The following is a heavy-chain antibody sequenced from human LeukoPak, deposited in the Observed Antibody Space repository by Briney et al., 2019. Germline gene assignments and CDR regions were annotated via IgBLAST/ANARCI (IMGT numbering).Heavy chain of an antibody. V-gene: IGHV1-24*01. CDR2: FDPEDGET. CDR1: GYALTELS. Sequence: GASVKVSCKVSGYALTELSMHWVRQAPGKGLEWMGGFDPEDGETIYAQKFQGRVTMTEDTSTDTAYMELSSLRSEDTAVYYCATDLSGSYYYFDYWGQGTLVTVSS. J-gene: IGHJ4*02. D-gene: IGHD1-26*01. CDR3: ATDLSGSYYYFDY.